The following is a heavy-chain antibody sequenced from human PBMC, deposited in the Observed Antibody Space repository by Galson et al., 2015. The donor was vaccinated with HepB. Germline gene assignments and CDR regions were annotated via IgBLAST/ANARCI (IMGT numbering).Heavy chain of an antibody. CDR3: ARDAKGWRLVPASYYYYGMDV. D-gene: IGHD6-19*01. Sequence: SLRLSCAASGFTFSSYSMNWVRQAPGKGLEWVSSISSSSSYIYYADSVKGRFTISRDNAKNSLYLQMNSLRAEDTAVYYCARDAKGWRLVPASYYYYGMDVWGKGTTVTVSS. J-gene: IGHJ6*04. CDR2: ISSSSSYI. V-gene: IGHV3-21*01. CDR1: GFTFSSYS.